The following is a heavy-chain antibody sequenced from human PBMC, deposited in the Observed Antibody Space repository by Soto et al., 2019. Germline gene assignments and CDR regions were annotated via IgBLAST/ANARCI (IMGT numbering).Heavy chain of an antibody. CDR1: GFTFSSYA. CDR2: ISYDGSNK. J-gene: IGHJ4*02. D-gene: IGHD6-13*01. V-gene: IGHV3-30-3*01. CDR3: AGWDSSWHGRGFDY. Sequence: QVQLVESGGGVVQPGRSLRLSCAASGFTFSSYAMHWVRQAPGKGLEWVAVISYDGSNKYYADSVKGRFTISRDNSKNALYLQMNSLRAEDTAVYYCAGWDSSWHGRGFDYWGQGTLVTVSS.